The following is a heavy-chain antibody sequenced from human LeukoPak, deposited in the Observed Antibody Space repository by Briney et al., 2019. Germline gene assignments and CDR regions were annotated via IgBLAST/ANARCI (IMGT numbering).Heavy chain of an antibody. J-gene: IGHJ4*02. CDR1: GFTFDDYA. CDR2: IRGDGGGT. Sequence: PGGSLRLSCAASGFTFDDYAMHWVRQTPGTGLEWVSLIRGDGGGTYYADSVKGRFTISRDNSKNSLYLQMNSLRTEDTALYYCAKDGYYDSSGYYPYYFDYWGQGTLVTVSS. V-gene: IGHV3-43*02. D-gene: IGHD3-22*01. CDR3: AKDGYYDSSGYYPYYFDY.